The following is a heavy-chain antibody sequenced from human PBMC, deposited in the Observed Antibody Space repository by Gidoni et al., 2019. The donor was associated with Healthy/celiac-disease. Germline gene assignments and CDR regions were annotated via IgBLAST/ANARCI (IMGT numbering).Heavy chain of an antibody. V-gene: IGHV3-11*01. CDR1: GFPFSDYY. J-gene: IGHJ4*02. CDR3: ARDGLRASPEQLAVQFDY. D-gene: IGHD6-6*01. CDR2: ISSSGSTI. Sequence: QVQLVESGGGLVKPGGSLRLSCAASGFPFSDYYMSWIRQAPGKGLEWVSYISSSGSTIYYADSVKGRFTISRDNAKNSLYLQMNSLRAEDTAVYYCARDGLRASPEQLAVQFDYWGQGTLVTVSS.